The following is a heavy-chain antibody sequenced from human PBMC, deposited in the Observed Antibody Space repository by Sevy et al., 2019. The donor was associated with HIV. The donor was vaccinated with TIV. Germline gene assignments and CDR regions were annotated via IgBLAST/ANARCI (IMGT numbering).Heavy chain of an antibody. J-gene: IGHJ4*02. V-gene: IGHV3-23*01. D-gene: IGHD1-26*01. Sequence: GSLRLSFAASCFTFCNYAMTWVRQAAGKGLGGVSSISGTGGNTYYADSVKGRFTISRDNSKNTLYIQMNSLRAEDTDVYYCAKDRIEGARKLDYWGQGTLVTVSS. CDR3: AKDRIEGARKLDY. CDR1: CFTFCNYA. CDR2: ISGTGGNT.